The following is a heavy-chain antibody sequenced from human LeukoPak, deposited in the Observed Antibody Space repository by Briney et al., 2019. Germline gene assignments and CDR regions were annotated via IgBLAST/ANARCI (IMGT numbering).Heavy chain of an antibody. CDR2: INHSGST. Sequence: SETLSLTCAVYGGSFSGYYWSWIRQPPGKGLEWIGEINHSGSTNYNPSLKSRVTISVDTSKNQFSLKLSSVTAADTAVYYCARQGKSGSYFDYWGQGTLVTVSS. V-gene: IGHV4-34*01. J-gene: IGHJ4*02. D-gene: IGHD1-26*01. CDR1: GGSFSGYY. CDR3: ARQGKSGSYFDY.